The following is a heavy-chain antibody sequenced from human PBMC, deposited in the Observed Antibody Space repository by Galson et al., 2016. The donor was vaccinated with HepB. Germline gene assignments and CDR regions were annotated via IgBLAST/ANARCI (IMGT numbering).Heavy chain of an antibody. CDR1: GDSVSSASAA. V-gene: IGHV6-1*01. D-gene: IGHD3-10*01. CDR2: TSYRSTWNN. Sequence: CAISGDSVSSASAAWNWLRQSPSRGLEWLGRTSYRSTWNNEYATSLKTRVAITVDPSKNQFSLQMHSVSFDDTAVYYCARDRGVRRFDYWGPGTQVTVSS. CDR3: ARDRGVRRFDY. J-gene: IGHJ4*02.